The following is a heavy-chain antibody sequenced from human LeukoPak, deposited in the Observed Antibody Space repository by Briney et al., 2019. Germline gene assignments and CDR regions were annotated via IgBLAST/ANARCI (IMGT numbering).Heavy chain of an antibody. J-gene: IGHJ6*03. CDR3: AKEDGDYPPVDYMDV. D-gene: IGHD4-17*01. CDR1: GVTFSSYA. V-gene: IGHV3-23*01. CDR2: ISVSVGST. Sequence: GGSLRVSCAASGVTFSSYAMSWVRQAPGKGLEWVSAISVSVGSTYYAHSVKGRVTISRDNSKHTLYLQMNSLRAEDTAVYYCAKEDGDYPPVDYMDVWGKGTTVTVSS.